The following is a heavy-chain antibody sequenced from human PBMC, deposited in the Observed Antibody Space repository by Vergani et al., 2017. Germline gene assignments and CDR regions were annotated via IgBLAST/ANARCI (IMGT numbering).Heavy chain of an antibody. V-gene: IGHV3-33*06. CDR2: IYYDGSNA. CDR1: RSTFKTYG. Sequence: QGQLVESGGGIVQPGRSLTLSCVASRSTFKTYGMHWVRQAPGKGLEWVGLIYYDGSNAYYADSVKGRFTISRDNSKNTLYLQMSSLRAEDTAVYYCAKELSGITIFGVVNWGQGTLVTVSS. J-gene: IGHJ4*02. D-gene: IGHD3-3*01. CDR3: AKELSGITIFGVVN.